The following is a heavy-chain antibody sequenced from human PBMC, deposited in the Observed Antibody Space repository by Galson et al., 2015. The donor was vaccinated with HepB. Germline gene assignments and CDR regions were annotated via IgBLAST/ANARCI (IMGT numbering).Heavy chain of an antibody. J-gene: IGHJ4*02. CDR1: GFTFSDYY. D-gene: IGHD3-3*01. CDR2: ISSSSSYT. CDR3: ATAEYYDFWSGPPLDY. V-gene: IGHV3-11*06. Sequence: SLRLSCAASGFTFSDYYMSWIRQAPGKGLEWVSYISSSSSYTNYADSVKGRFTISRDNAKNSLYLQMNSLRAEDTAVYYCATAEYYDFWSGPPLDYWGQGTLVTVSS.